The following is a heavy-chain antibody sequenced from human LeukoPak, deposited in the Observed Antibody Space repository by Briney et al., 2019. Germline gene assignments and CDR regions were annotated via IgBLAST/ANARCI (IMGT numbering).Heavy chain of an antibody. J-gene: IGHJ2*01. D-gene: IGHD6-13*01. Sequence: GASVKVSCKASGYTFTSYYMHWVRQAPGQGLEWMGIINPSGGSTIYAHKFQGRVTMTRDMSTSTVYMELSSLRSEGTAVYYCARDRSIAASGRSWYFDLWGRGTLVTVSS. CDR2: INPSGGST. CDR3: ARDRSIAASGRSWYFDL. V-gene: IGHV1-46*01. CDR1: GYTFTSYY.